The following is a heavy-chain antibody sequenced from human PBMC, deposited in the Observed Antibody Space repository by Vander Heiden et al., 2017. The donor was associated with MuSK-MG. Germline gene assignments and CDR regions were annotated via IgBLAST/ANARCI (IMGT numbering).Heavy chain of an antibody. CDR3: ARVEGPFDY. V-gene: IGHV3-30-3*01. J-gene: IGHJ4*02. CDR1: GFTFSSYA. CDR2: ISYDGSKK. Sequence: QVQLVESGGGVVQPGRSLRLSCAASGFTFSSYAMHWVRQAPGKGLEWVAVISYDGSKKDDADSVKGRFTISRDNSKNTMYMKMKRLRAEDTAVDDCARVEGPFDYWGQGTMVTVSS. D-gene: IGHD1-1*01.